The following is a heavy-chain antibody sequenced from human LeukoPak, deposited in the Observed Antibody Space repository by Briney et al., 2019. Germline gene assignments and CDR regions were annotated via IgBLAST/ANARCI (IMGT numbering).Heavy chain of an antibody. Sequence: SETLSLTCAVYGGSFSGYYWSWIRQPPGKGLEWIGEINHSGSTNYNPSLKSRVTISVDTSKNQFSLKLSSVTAADTAVYYCARGRWDYVWGSYRPEDYWGQGTLVTVSS. CDR2: INHSGST. CDR1: GGSFSGYY. V-gene: IGHV4-34*01. CDR3: ARGRWDYVWGSYRPEDY. J-gene: IGHJ4*02. D-gene: IGHD3-16*02.